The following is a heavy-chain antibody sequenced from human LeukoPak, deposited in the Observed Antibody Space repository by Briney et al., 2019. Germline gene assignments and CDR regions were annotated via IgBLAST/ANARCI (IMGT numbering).Heavy chain of an antibody. V-gene: IGHV1-2*02. D-gene: IGHD1-1*01. J-gene: IGHJ4*02. CDR1: GCTFSDYY. Sequence: ASVKVSCKASGCTFSDYYTHWVRQAPGQGLEWMGWINPNSGGTRYAQQFQGRVTMTRDTSIGTVYMELSTLRSDDTAVYYCARDLSTSSNWELDYWGQGTLVTVSS. CDR3: ARDLSTSSNWELDY. CDR2: INPNSGGT.